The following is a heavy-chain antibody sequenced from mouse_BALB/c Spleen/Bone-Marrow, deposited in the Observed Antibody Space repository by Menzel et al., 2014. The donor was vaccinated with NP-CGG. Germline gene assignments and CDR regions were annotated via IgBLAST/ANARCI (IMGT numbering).Heavy chain of an antibody. J-gene: IGHJ3*01. CDR3: ARENYGSSYGFAY. CDR2: INPYNGGT. CDR1: GYSFTGYT. D-gene: IGHD1-1*01. V-gene: IGHV1-26*01. Sequence: EVQGVESGPELVKPGSSMKISCKASGYSFTGYTMNWVKQSHGKNLERIGLINPYNGGTSYNQKFKGKATLTVNKSSSTAYMELLSLTSEDSAVYYCARENYGSSYGFAYWGQGTQVTVSA.